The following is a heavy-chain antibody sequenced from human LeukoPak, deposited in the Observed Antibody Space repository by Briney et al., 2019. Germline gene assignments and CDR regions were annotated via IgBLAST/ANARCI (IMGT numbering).Heavy chain of an antibody. CDR2: IYYSGST. Sequence: KPSQTLSLTCTVSGVSISSGDYYWSWLRQPPGKGLEWIGYIYYSGSTYYNPSLKSRVTISVDTSKNQFSLKLSSVTAADTAVYYCARDLLNEGNHLDYWGQGTLVTVSS. J-gene: IGHJ4*02. V-gene: IGHV4-30-4*01. CDR1: GVSISSGDYY. D-gene: IGHD4-23*01. CDR3: ARDLLNEGNHLDY.